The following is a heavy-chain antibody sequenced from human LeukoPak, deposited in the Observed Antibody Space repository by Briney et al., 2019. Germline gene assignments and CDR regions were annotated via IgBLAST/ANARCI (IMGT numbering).Heavy chain of an antibody. D-gene: IGHD6-13*01. CDR1: GGSISSGGYY. CDR3: ARRITAAGTFDY. V-gene: IGHV4-31*03. J-gene: IGHJ4*02. Sequence: PSQTLSLTCTVSGGSISSGGYYWSWIRQHPGKGLEWIGYIYYSRSTYYNPSLKSRVTISVDTSKNQTSLKLSSVTAADTAVYYCARRITAAGTFDYWGQGTLVTVSS. CDR2: IYYSRST.